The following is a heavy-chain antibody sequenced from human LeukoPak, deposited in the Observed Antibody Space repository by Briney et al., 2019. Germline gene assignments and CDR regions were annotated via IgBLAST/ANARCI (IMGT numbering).Heavy chain of an antibody. V-gene: IGHV1-2*02. CDR2: INPNSGGT. CDR3: ARDLSTSSNWELDC. J-gene: IGHJ4*02. D-gene: IGHD7-27*01. Sequence: ASVKVSCKASGYTFTGYFIHWVRQAPGQGLAYLGWINPNSGGTNYQQKFQGRVTMTRDTSISTASLELIRLTSDDTAVYYCARDLSTSSNWELDCWGQGTLVTVSS. CDR1: GYTFTGYF.